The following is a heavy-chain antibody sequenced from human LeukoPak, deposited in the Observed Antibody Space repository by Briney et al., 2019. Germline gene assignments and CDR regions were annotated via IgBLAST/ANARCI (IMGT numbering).Heavy chain of an antibody. D-gene: IGHD7-27*01. Sequence: GGSLRVSCAASGFTFRGYGMNWVRQAPGKGLEWVSYISSSGRTIYYADSVKGRFIISRDNAKNSLYLQMNSLRAEDTAVYYCARDQGANWGWGFFDYWGQGTLVTVSS. CDR2: ISSSGRTI. CDR3: ARDQGANWGWGFFDY. J-gene: IGHJ4*02. V-gene: IGHV3-48*01. CDR1: GFTFRGYG.